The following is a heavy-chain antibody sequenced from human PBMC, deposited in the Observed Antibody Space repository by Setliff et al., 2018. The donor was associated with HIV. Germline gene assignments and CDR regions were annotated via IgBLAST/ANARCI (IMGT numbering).Heavy chain of an antibody. Sequence: SETLSLTCAVSGYSISSGYYWGWIRQPPGRGLEWIGNIYHSGGTHYNPSLRSRVTISVDMSKRQFSLHLTSVTAADTAVYYCATLSGPVDHWGQGTLVTVSS. J-gene: IGHJ4*02. CDR2: IYHSGGT. V-gene: IGHV4-38-2*01. D-gene: IGHD3-3*01. CDR3: ATLSGPVDH. CDR1: GYSISSGYY.